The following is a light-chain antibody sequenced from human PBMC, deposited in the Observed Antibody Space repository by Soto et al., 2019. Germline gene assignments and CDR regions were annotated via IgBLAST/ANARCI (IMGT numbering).Light chain of an antibody. CDR1: QSISSW. Sequence: DIQMTQSPSTLSASVGDRVTITCRASQSISSWLAWYQQKPGKAPKLLMYKASSLESGVPSRFSGSGSGTEFTLTISSLQPDDFATYYCQQYNTYRTFGQGTKVDIK. CDR2: KAS. J-gene: IGKJ1*01. CDR3: QQYNTYRT. V-gene: IGKV1-5*03.